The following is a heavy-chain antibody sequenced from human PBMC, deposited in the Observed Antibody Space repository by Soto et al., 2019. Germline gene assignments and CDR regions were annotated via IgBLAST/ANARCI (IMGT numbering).Heavy chain of an antibody. CDR1: GFTFSSYG. V-gene: IGHV3-33*01. CDR3: ARSYYYDSSGYYSEGFDY. D-gene: IGHD3-22*01. J-gene: IGHJ4*02. CDR2: IWYDGSNK. Sequence: GGSLRLSCAASGFTFSSYGMHWVRQAPGKGLEWVAVIWYDGSNKYYADSVKGRFTISRDNSKNTLYLQMNSLRAEDTAVYYCARSYYYDSSGYYSEGFDYWGQGTLVTVS.